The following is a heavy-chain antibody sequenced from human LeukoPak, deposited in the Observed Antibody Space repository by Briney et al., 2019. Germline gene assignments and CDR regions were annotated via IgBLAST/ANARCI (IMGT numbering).Heavy chain of an antibody. D-gene: IGHD5-24*01. Sequence: GGSLRLSCAASGFPFDEHAMHWVRQAPGKGLEWVSGISYSSETIGYVDPVKGRFTISRDNVRKSLYLQMNSLRIEDTALYYCAKDRGGGSQLGDAYDVWGQGTMVSVSA. CDR3: AKDRGGGSQLGDAYDV. V-gene: IGHV3-9*01. J-gene: IGHJ3*01. CDR1: GFPFDEHA. CDR2: ISYSSETI.